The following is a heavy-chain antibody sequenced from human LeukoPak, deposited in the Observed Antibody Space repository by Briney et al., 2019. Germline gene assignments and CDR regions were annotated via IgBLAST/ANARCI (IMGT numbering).Heavy chain of an antibody. CDR2: INHSGST. V-gene: IGHV4-34*01. CDR1: GGSFSGYY. CDR3: ARAPPGYSYGYSFDY. J-gene: IGHJ4*02. Sequence: SETLSLTCAVYGGSFSGYYWSWIRQPPGKGPEWIGEINHSGSTNYNPSLKSRVTISVDTSKNQFSLKLSSVTAADTAVYYRARAPPGYSYGYSFDYWGQGTLVTVSS. D-gene: IGHD5-18*01.